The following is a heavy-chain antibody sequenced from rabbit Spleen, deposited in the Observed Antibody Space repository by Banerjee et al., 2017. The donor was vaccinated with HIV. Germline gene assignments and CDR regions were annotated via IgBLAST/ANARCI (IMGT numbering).Heavy chain of an antibody. Sequence: QSLEESGGGLVQPGGSLTLSCKASGFDFSNYYMSWVRQAPGKGLEWIGIIYTGDSSTHYASWVNGRFTISSDNAQHTVDLQMNSLTAADTATYFCARDGYTNGDYHRYFNLWGPGTLVTVS. J-gene: IGHJ4*01. CDR2: IYTGDSST. CDR1: GFDFSNYY. D-gene: IGHD2-1*01. CDR3: ARDGYTNGDYHRYFNL. V-gene: IGHV1S7*01.